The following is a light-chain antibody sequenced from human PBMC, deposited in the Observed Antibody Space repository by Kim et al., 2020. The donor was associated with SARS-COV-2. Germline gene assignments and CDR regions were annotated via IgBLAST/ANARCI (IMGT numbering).Light chain of an antibody. J-gene: IGLJ1*01. V-gene: IGLV1-47*01. CDR2: ENY. CDR1: SSNIGRNY. Sequence: QSVLTQQPSASGTPGQRVTISCSGSSSNIGRNYVYWYQQLPGAAPKLLIYENYQRPSGVPDRFSGSKSGTSASLAISGLRSEDEADYYCAAWDNSLSVHYVFGTGTKVTVL. CDR3: AAWDNSLSVHYV.